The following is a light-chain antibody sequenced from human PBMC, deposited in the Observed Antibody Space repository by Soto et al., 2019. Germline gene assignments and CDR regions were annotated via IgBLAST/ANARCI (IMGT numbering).Light chain of an antibody. J-gene: IGKJ5*01. CDR3: QQHDGRPTMT. Sequence: IQLTQSPSSLSASVGETVTITCRASQDIDNSLNWYQHQPGKAPKLLIYAVSFLETGVPSRFSGRGSGTVFSLTINSLQADDFATYYCQQHDGRPTMTFGQGTRLDI. CDR1: QDIDNS. V-gene: IGKV1-33*01. CDR2: AVS.